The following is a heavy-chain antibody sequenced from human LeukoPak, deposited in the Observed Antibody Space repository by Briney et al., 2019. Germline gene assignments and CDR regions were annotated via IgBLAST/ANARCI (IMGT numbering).Heavy chain of an antibody. CDR1: GFTFSGFA. CDR2: ISGSGDNT. J-gene: IGHJ4*02. CDR3: ARMGRSDTAMAYFDY. V-gene: IGHV3-23*01. Sequence: GGSLRLSCAASGFTFSGFAMSWVRRTPGKGLEWVSGISGSGDNTLYADSVKGRFTISRDNSKNTLYLEMNSLRAEDTAVYYCARMGRSDTAMAYFDYWGQGTLVTVSS. D-gene: IGHD5-18*01.